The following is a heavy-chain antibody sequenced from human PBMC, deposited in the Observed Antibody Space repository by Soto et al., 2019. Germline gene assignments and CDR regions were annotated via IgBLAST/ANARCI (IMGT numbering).Heavy chain of an antibody. CDR3: ARDRTEYQLLSLYYYYGMDV. D-gene: IGHD2-2*01. J-gene: IGHJ6*02. CDR1: GFTFSSYG. Sequence: GGSLRLSCAASGFTFSSYGMHWVRQAPGKGLEWVAVIWYDGSNKYYADSVKGRFTISRDNSKNTLYLQMNSLRAEDTAVYYCARDRTEYQLLSLYYYYGMDVWGQGTTVTVSS. CDR2: IWYDGSNK. V-gene: IGHV3-33*01.